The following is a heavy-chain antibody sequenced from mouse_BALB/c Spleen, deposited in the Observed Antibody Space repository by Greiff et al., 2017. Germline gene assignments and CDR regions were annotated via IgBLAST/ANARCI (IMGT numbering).Heavy chain of an antibody. V-gene: IGHV5-6-3*01. CDR2: INSNGGST. CDR1: GFTFSSYG. J-gene: IGHJ3*01. D-gene: IGHD1-1*01. Sequence: EVKLVESGGGLVQPGGSLKLSCAASGFTFSSYGMSWVRQTPDKRLELVATINSNGGSTYYPDSVKGRFTISRDNAKNTLYLQMSSLKSEDTAMYYCARGGDGSRFAYWGQGTLVTVSA. CDR3: ARGGDGSRFAY.